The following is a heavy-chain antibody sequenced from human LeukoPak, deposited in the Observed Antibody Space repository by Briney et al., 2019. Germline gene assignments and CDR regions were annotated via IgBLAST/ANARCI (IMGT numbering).Heavy chain of an antibody. CDR2: ISYDGSNK. Sequence: GRSLRLSCAASGFTFSSYGMHWVRQAPGKGLEWVAVISYDGSNKYYADSVKGRFTISRGNSKNTLYLQMNSLRAEDTAVYYCAKDGSGYSSSWYWNYFDYWGQGTLVTVSS. V-gene: IGHV3-30*18. CDR1: GFTFSSYG. CDR3: AKDGSGYSSSWYWNYFDY. J-gene: IGHJ4*02. D-gene: IGHD6-13*01.